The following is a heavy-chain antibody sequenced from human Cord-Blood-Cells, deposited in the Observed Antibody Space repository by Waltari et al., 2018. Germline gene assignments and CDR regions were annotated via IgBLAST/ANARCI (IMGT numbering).Heavy chain of an antibody. Sequence: QVQLVQSGAEVKKPGASVKVSCKVSGYTLTELSMHWFGPAPGKGLEWMGGFDPEDGETIYAQKFQGRVTMTEDTSTDTAYMELSSLRSEDTAVYYCATKESGVKEDYFDYWGQGTLVTVSS. J-gene: IGHJ4*02. V-gene: IGHV1-24*01. D-gene: IGHD7-27*01. CDR2: FDPEDGET. CDR3: ATKESGVKEDYFDY. CDR1: GYTLTELS.